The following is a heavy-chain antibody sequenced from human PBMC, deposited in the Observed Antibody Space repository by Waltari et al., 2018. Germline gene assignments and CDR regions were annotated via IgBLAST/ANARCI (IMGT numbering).Heavy chain of an antibody. V-gene: IGHV1-18*01. Sequence: QVSLLQSGPEMTKPGASVRVSCKASGYDFTLFGISWVRQGPGQGLEWMGWISPYTGNTEYAQKCQDRITLTADTSTSTIVMELRSLKSDDTAVYYCARPDYYDTTTFYAHWGQGTLVTVSS. J-gene: IGHJ1*01. CDR2: ISPYTGNT. CDR1: GYDFTLFG. D-gene: IGHD3-22*01. CDR3: ARPDYYDTTTFYAH.